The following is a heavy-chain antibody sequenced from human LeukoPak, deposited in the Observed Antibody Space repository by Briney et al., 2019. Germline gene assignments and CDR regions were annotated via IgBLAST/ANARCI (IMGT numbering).Heavy chain of an antibody. V-gene: IGHV4-39*01. D-gene: IGHD1-26*01. CDR3: ARRGGSGRAFDY. J-gene: IGHJ4*02. CDR2: IYYTGST. Sequence: SETLSLTCSVSGASISGGTYYWGWIRQPPGKGLGWIGSIYYTGSTYDNPSLKSRITISVDTSKNQFSLKLSSVTAADTAVYYCARRGGSGRAFDYWGQGTLVTVSS. CDR1: GASISGGTYY.